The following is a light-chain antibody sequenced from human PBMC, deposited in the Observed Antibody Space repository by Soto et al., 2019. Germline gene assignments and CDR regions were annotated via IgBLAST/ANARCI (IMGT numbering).Light chain of an antibody. Sequence: QSVLTQPPSVSGAPGQRVTISCTGSRSNIGTGYDVHWYQQLPGTAPKLLIYGDSNRPSGVPDRFSGSRSGTSASLAITGLQAEDEAEYHCQSYDSSLSGVVFGGGTKLTVL. CDR1: RSNIGTGYD. CDR3: QSYDSSLSGVV. J-gene: IGLJ2*01. V-gene: IGLV1-40*01. CDR2: GDS.